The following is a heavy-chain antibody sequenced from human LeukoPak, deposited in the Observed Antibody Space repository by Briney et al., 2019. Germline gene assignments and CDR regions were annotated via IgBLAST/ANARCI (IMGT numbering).Heavy chain of an antibody. J-gene: IGHJ4*02. Sequence: GGSLRLSCAASKFTFNIYSMHWIRQAPGKGLEWVAAISYDGTDKYQTDSVKGRFSISRDNSKNTLYLQMNSLRAEDTALYYCARVGLWEAAAGTDFYFFDYWGLGTLVTVPS. D-gene: IGHD6-13*01. CDR1: KFTFNIYS. CDR2: ISYDGTDK. V-gene: IGHV3-30-3*01. CDR3: ARVGLWEAAAGTDFYFFDY.